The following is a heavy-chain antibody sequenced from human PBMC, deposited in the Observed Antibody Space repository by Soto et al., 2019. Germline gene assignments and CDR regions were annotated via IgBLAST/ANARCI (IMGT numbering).Heavy chain of an antibody. CDR1: GGTFSSYT. Sequence: QVQLVQSGAEVKKPGSSVKVSCKASGGTFSSYTISWVRQAPGQGLEWMGRIIPILGIANYAEKFQGRITSTADKSTSTAYMELSSLRYEDRAVYYCARDVGPTTGTTAALDYWGQGTLVTVSS. J-gene: IGHJ4*02. CDR2: IIPILGIA. CDR3: ARDVGPTTGTTAALDY. D-gene: IGHD4-17*01. V-gene: IGHV1-69*08.